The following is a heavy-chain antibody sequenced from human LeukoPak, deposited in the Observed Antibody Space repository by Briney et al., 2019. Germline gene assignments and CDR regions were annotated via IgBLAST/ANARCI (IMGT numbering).Heavy chain of an antibody. J-gene: IGHJ6*02. CDR3: AREKGSGLGYGMDV. CDR2: VYYSGTTEYT. D-gene: IGHD6-19*01. Sequence: SETLSLTCALSGGSIGTFYWSWIRQPPGKGLEWIGWVYYSGTTEYTKYNASLKSRVTISLDTSEKQFSLILTSVIAADTALYYCAREKGSGLGYGMDVWGQGTSVTVSS. CDR1: GGSIGTFY. V-gene: IGHV4-59*12.